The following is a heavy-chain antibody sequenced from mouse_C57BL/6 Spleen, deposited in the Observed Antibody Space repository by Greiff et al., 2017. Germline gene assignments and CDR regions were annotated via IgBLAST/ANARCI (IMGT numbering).Heavy chain of an antibody. V-gene: IGHV1-64*01. CDR2: IHPNSGST. D-gene: IGHD1-1*01. CDR3: TRDYECRYVY. CDR1: GYTFTSYW. Sequence: QVQLQQPGAELVKPGASVKLSCKASGYTFTSYWMHWVKQRPGQGLEWIGMIHPNSGSTNYNEKFKSKATLTVDKSSSTAYMQLSSLTSEDSAVYLCTRDYECRYVYWGQGPSLTVFS. J-gene: IGHJ2*02.